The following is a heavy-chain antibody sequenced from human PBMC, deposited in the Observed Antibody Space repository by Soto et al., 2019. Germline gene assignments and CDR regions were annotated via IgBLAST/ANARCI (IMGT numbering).Heavy chain of an antibody. Sequence: SETLSLTCSVSGGSINSSSYFWGWVRQPPGKGLEWIGSIYYSGSTYYNPSLRSRVTISVDTSKNQFSLKLSSVTAADTAVFYCARHYSSGSRNWFDPCGQGTLVTVSS. CDR1: GGSINSSSYF. CDR3: ARHYSSGSRNWFDP. CDR2: IYYSGST. V-gene: IGHV4-39*01. J-gene: IGHJ5*02. D-gene: IGHD6-19*01.